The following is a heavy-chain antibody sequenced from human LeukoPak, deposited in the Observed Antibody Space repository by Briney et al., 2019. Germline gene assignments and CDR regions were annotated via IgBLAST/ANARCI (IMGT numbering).Heavy chain of an antibody. CDR1: GGSISSSSYY. Sequence: PSETLSLTCTVSGGSISSSSYYWGWIRQPPGKGLEWIGYIYYSGSTNYNPSLKSRVTISVDTSKNQFSLKLSSVTAADTAVYYCTRVPHWGSDYYYYYMDVWGKGTTVTVSS. J-gene: IGHJ6*03. V-gene: IGHV4-61*05. CDR3: TRVPHWGSDYYYYYMDV. CDR2: IYYSGST. D-gene: IGHD7-27*01.